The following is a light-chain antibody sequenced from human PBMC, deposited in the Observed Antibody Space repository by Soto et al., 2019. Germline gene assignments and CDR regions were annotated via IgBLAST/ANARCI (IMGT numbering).Light chain of an antibody. CDR1: QSISSW. Sequence: DIQMTQSPSTLSASVGDRVTITCRASQSISSWLAWYQQKPGKAPKLLIYDASSLESGVPSRFSGSGSGTEFTLTISSLQPDDFATYYCQQYNSPRTFGQVTKVEIK. CDR2: DAS. CDR3: QQYNSPRT. V-gene: IGKV1-5*01. J-gene: IGKJ1*01.